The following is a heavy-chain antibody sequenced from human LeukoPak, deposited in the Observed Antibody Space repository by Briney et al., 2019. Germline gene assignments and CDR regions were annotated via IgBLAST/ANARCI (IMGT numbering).Heavy chain of an antibody. CDR1: GGSFSGYY. Sequence: PSETLSLTCAVYGGSFSGYYWGWIRQPPGKGLEWIGEINHSGSTNYNPSLKSRVTISVDTSKNQFSLKLSSVTAADTAVYYCARGPRIMITFGGVTNDYWGQGTLVTVSS. D-gene: IGHD3-16*01. J-gene: IGHJ4*02. CDR2: INHSGST. V-gene: IGHV4-34*01. CDR3: ARGPRIMITFGGVTNDY.